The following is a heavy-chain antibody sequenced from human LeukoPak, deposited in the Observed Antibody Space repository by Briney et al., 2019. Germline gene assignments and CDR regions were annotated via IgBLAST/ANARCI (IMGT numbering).Heavy chain of an antibody. Sequence: GGSLRLSCAASGFTFSDYYMSWIRQAPGKGLEWVSYISSSGSTIYYADSVKGRFTISRDNAKNSLYLQMNSLRAEDTAVYYCARDHSTKQWPAVGGIDYWGQGTLVTVSS. CDR2: ISSSGSTI. CDR3: ARDHSTKQWPAVGGIDY. J-gene: IGHJ4*02. V-gene: IGHV3-11*01. CDR1: GFTFSDYY. D-gene: IGHD6-19*01.